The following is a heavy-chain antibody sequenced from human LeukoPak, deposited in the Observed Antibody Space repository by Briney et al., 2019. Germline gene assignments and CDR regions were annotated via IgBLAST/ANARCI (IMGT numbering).Heavy chain of an antibody. D-gene: IGHD6-19*01. CDR1: GVSIITSNSY. CDR2: IYYTGNT. Sequence: SETLSLTCTVSGVSIITSNSYWGWIRQPPGKGLEWIGSIYYTGNTYYNASLKSQVSISIDTSKNQFSLRLTSVTAADAAVYYCARLEIAVAGLHPDYWGQGTLVTVSS. CDR3: ARLEIAVAGLHPDY. V-gene: IGHV4-39*01. J-gene: IGHJ4*02.